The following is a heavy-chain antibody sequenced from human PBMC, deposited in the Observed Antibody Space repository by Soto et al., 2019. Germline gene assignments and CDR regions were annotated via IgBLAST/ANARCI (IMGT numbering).Heavy chain of an antibody. D-gene: IGHD3-22*01. CDR3: ARHAPYYYDSSGYYYKD. CDR2: IDPSDSYT. Sequence: GESLKISCKGSGYSFTSYWISWVRQMPGKGLEWMGRIDPSDSYTNYSPSFQGHVTISADKSISTAYLQWSSLKASDTAMYYCARHAPYYYDSSGYYYKDWGQGTLVTVSS. CDR1: GYSFTSYW. J-gene: IGHJ4*02. V-gene: IGHV5-10-1*01.